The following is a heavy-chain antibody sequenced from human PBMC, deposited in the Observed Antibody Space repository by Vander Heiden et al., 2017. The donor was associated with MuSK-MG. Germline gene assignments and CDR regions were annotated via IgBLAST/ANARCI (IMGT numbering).Heavy chain of an antibody. CDR1: SGPIRRSSSY. V-gene: IGHV4-39*01. J-gene: IGHJ6*04. CDR3: AHRGVGYCSSTSCYPGGMDV. Sequence: HLHLQESGPGLVKPSSTLSLTGTVSSGPIRRSSSYWRWLRQPPVTGLAWSGRIYYSGSTYYNPYLKSRVTISVETSKNQFSLKLSSVTGEDTAVYYCAHRGVGYCSSTSCYPGGMDVWGKGTTGTVAA. D-gene: IGHD2-2*01. CDR2: IYYSGST.